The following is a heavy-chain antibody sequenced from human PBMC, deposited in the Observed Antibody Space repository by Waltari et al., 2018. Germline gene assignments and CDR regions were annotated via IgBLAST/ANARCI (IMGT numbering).Heavy chain of an antibody. CDR3: ARDDYGDEDAFDI. Sequence: QVQLVESGGGMVQPGRSLRLSCAASGFTFSSYGMHWVRQAPGKGLEWVAVRWYDGSNKYYADSVKGRFTISRDNSKNTLDLQMNSLRAEDTAVYYCARDDYGDEDAFDIWGQGTMVTVSS. D-gene: IGHD4-17*01. J-gene: IGHJ3*02. CDR1: GFTFSSYG. V-gene: IGHV3-33*01. CDR2: RWYDGSNK.